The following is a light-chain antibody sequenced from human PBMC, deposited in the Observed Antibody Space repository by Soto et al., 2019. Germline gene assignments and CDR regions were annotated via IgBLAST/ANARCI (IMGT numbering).Light chain of an antibody. V-gene: IGKV3-15*01. Sequence: EIVMTQSPATLSVSPGERATLSCRASQSVSSYLAWYQQKPGQAPRLLIYGAYTRATGIPARFSGSGSGTEFTLTISSLQSQDFAVYYCQQYNNWHPWTFGQGTKVDSK. J-gene: IGKJ1*01. CDR3: QQYNNWHPWT. CDR1: QSVSSY. CDR2: GAY.